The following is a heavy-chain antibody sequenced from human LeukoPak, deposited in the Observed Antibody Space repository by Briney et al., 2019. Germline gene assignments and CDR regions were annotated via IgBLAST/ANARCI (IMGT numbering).Heavy chain of an antibody. J-gene: IGHJ3*02. CDR3: ARGGGLNWNYGNAFDI. Sequence: TLSLTCTVSGGSISSGGYYWSWVRQPPGEGLWWIGYIYVGGSKYYNPSLKSGVTISVDSTTTQYSLKLSSVTAADTAVYYGARGGGLNWNYGNAFDIWGQGTMVTVSS. D-gene: IGHD1-7*01. CDR2: IYVGGSK. CDR1: GGSISSGGYY. V-gene: IGHV4-30-2*01.